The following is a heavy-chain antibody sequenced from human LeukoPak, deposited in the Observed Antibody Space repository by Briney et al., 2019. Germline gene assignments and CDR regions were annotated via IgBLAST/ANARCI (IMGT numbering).Heavy chain of an antibody. Sequence: GGSLRLSCAASGFTFSSYGMHWVRQAPGKGLEWVAVIWYDGSNKYYADSVKGRFTISRDNSKNTLYLQMDSLRAEDTAVYYCAREPSSGYYYGGFDYWGQGTLVTVSS. CDR2: IWYDGSNK. D-gene: IGHD3-22*01. CDR1: GFTFSSYG. V-gene: IGHV3-33*01. CDR3: AREPSSGYYYGGFDY. J-gene: IGHJ4*02.